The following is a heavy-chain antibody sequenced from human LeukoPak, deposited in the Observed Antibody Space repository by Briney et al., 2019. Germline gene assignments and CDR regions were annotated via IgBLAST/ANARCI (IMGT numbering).Heavy chain of an antibody. CDR3: ARDRGSRALDY. Sequence: PGGSLRLSCAASGFTFSSYEMNWVRRAPGKGLEWVSYISSSGSTIYYADSVKGRFTISRDNAKNSLYLQMNSLRAEDTALYYCARDRGSRALDYWGQGTLVTVSS. J-gene: IGHJ4*02. CDR2: ISSSGSTI. CDR1: GFTFSSYE. D-gene: IGHD3-10*01. V-gene: IGHV3-48*03.